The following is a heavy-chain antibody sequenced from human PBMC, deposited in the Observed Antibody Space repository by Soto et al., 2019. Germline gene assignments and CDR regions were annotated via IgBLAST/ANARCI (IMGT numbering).Heavy chain of an antibody. D-gene: IGHD6-19*01. V-gene: IGHV3-23*01. CDR1: GFTFSSYA. CDR3: AKVDQWLVRRWFDP. Sequence: AGGSLRLSCAASGFTFSSYAMSWVRQAPGKGLEWVSAISGSGGSTYYADSVKGRFTISRDNSKNTLYLQMNSLRAEDTAVYYCAKVDQWLVRRWFDPWGQGTLVTVSS. J-gene: IGHJ5*02. CDR2: ISGSGGST.